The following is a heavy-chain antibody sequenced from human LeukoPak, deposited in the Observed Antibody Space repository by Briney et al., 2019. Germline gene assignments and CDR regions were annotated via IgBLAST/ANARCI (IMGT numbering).Heavy chain of an antibody. Sequence: ASVKVSCKASGYTFTSYAMHWVRQAPGQRLEWMGWINAGNGNTKYSQKFQGRVTITRDTSASTAYMELSSLRSEDTAVYYCAKDLAVAGTGYYYYYYMDVWGKGTTVTVSS. D-gene: IGHD6-19*01. CDR1: GYTFTSYA. CDR2: INAGNGNT. CDR3: AKDLAVAGTGYYYYYYMDV. V-gene: IGHV1-3*01. J-gene: IGHJ6*03.